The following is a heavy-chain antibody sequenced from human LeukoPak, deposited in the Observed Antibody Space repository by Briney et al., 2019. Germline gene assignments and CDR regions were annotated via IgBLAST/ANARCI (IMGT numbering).Heavy chain of an antibody. J-gene: IGHJ4*02. CDR3: ARGLMYGGNSEVDY. CDR2: MNPNGGNT. CDR1: GYTFTSYD. V-gene: IGHV1-8*01. D-gene: IGHD4-23*01. Sequence: ASVKVSCKASGYTFTSYDINWVRQATGQGLEWMGWMNPNGGNTGYAQKFQGRVTMTRNTSISTAYMELSSLRSEDTAVYYCARGLMYGGNSEVDYWGQGTLVTVSS.